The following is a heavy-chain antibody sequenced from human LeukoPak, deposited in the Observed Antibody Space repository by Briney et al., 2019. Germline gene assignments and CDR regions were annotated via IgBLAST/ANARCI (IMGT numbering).Heavy chain of an antibody. CDR3: ASQTYDSSGYYVGY. J-gene: IGHJ4*02. CDR2: IIPILGIA. Sequence: SVKVSCKASGGTFTSYTISWVRQAPGQGLEWMGRIIPILGIANYAQQFQGRVTITADKSTSTAYMELSSLRSEDTAAYYCASQTYDSSGYYVGYWGQGTLVTVSS. D-gene: IGHD3-22*01. V-gene: IGHV1-69*02. CDR1: GGTFTSYT.